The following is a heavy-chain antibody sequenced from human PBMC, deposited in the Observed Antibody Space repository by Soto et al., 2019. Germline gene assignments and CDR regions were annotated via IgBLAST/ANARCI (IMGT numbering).Heavy chain of an antibody. J-gene: IGHJ5*02. D-gene: IGHD2-2*02. Sequence: GASVKVSCKASGFTFTSSAVQWVRQARGQRLEWIGWIVAIIGITNYAQKFQDRVTITTDKSTSTAYMELSSLRSEDTAVYYCARELRSLVPAAITRGGWFDPWGQGTLVTVSS. CDR3: ARELRSLVPAAITRGGWFDP. CDR1: GFTFTSSA. V-gene: IGHV1-58*01. CDR2: IVAIIGIT.